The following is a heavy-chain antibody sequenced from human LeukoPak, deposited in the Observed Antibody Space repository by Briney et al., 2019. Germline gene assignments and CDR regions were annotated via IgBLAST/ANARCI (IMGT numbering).Heavy chain of an antibody. D-gene: IGHD3-22*01. V-gene: IGHV4-39*07. CDR2: INHSGST. J-gene: IGHJ4*02. CDR3: ARRRYYYDSITAPNVFDY. CDR1: GGSISSGGYY. Sequence: PSETLSLTCTVSGGSISSGGYYWSWIRQPPGKGLEWIGEINHSGSTNYNPSLKSRVTISVDTSKNQFSLKLSSVTAADTAVYYCARRRYYYDSITAPNVFDYWGQGTLVTVSS.